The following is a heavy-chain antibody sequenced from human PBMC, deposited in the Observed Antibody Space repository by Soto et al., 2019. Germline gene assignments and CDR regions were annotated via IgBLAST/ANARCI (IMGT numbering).Heavy chain of an antibody. D-gene: IGHD2-2*01. J-gene: IGHJ5*02. CDR3: ARVPRYTSDIVQVPAVMFEDWFVP. CDR1: GYTFSNYA. CDR2: IHAGNGDT. V-gene: IGHV1-3*01. Sequence: QVQLVQSGAEVKKPGASVKLSCKASGYTFSNYAVQWVRQAPGQSLEWMGWIHAGNGDTKYSQKFHDRVTITRDTSARTAYMELSSRRSEETAIYYCARVPRYTSDIVQVPAVMFEDWFVPWGQGTLVTVSS.